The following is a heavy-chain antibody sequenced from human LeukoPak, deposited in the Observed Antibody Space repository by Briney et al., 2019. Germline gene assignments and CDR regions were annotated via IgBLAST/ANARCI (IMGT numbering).Heavy chain of an antibody. CDR2: INHSGST. CDR1: GGSFSGYY. Sequence: SETLSLTCAVYGGSFSGYYWSWIRQPPGKGLEWIREINHSGSTNYNPSLKSRVTISVDTSKNQFSLKLSSVTAADTAVYYCARSYDFWSGLSWFDPWGQGTLVTVSS. D-gene: IGHD3-3*01. J-gene: IGHJ5*02. V-gene: IGHV4-34*01. CDR3: ARSYDFWSGLSWFDP.